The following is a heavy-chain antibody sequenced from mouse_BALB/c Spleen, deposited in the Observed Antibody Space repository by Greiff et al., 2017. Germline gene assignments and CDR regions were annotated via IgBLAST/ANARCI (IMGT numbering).Heavy chain of an antibody. CDR3: AREGLGIYYGNYVRYFDY. J-gene: IGHJ2*01. D-gene: IGHD2-1*01. CDR1: GYTFTSYW. V-gene: IGHV1-7*01. Sequence: VQLQQSGAELAKPGASVKMSCKASGYTFTSYWMHWVKQRPGQGLEWIGYINPSTGYTEYNQKFKDKATLTADKSSSTAYMQLSSLTSEDSAVYYCAREGLGIYYGNYVRYFDYWGQGTTLTVSS. CDR2: INPSTGYT.